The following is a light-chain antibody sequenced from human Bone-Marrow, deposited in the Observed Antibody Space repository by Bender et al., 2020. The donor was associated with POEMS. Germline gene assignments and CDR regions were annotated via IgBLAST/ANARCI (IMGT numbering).Light chain of an antibody. CDR2: GVT. V-gene: IGLV2-18*02. J-gene: IGLJ3*02. Sequence: QSVLTQPPSVSGSPGQSVTISCTGTNNDIGYSDRVSWHQQPPGTAPKLMIYGVTYRPSGVPDRFSGSKSGNTASLTISGLQAEDEGHYYCSSYTGDSTWVFGGGTKLTVI. CDR3: SSYTGDSTWV. CDR1: NNDIGYSDR.